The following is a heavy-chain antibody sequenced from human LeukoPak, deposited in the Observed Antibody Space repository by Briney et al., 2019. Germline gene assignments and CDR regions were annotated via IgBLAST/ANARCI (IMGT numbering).Heavy chain of an antibody. V-gene: IGHV1-2*02. J-gene: IGHJ5*02. Sequence: ASVKVSCKAPGYTFTGYYMHWVRQAPGQGLEWMGWINPNSGGTNYAQKFQGRVTMTRDTSISTAYMELSRLRSDDTAVYYCARGQHDYGGKNWFDPWGQGTLVTVSS. D-gene: IGHD4-17*01. CDR2: INPNSGGT. CDR3: ARGQHDYGGKNWFDP. CDR1: GYTFTGYY.